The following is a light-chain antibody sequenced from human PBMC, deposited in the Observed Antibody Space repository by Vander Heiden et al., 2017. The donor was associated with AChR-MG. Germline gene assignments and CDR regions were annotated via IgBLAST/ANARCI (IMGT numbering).Light chain of an antibody. CDR3: QVWDSSSGHVV. J-gene: IGLJ2*01. CDR2: YDS. Sequence: SDALTPPPSVSVAPGPPARITCRGNGIRRQRVHWYQQTPGQAPVLVIYYDSDRPSGIPERFFGSNSGNTATLTISRVEAGDEADYYCQVWDSSSGHVVFGGGTELIVL. CDR1: GIRRQR. V-gene: IGLV3-21*04.